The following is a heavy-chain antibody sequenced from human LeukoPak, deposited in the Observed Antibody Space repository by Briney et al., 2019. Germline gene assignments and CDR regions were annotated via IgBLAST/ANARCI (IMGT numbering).Heavy chain of an antibody. Sequence: PSETLSLTCTVSGGSISSFYWSWIRQPPGKGLQWIGYIYYSGITRYNPSLKSRVTISVDTSKNQFSLKLSPVTAADTAVYYCASGGYSGYAFDYWGQGILVTVSS. J-gene: IGHJ4*02. V-gene: IGHV4-59*01. CDR2: IYYSGIT. CDR1: GGSISSFY. CDR3: ASGGYSGYAFDY. D-gene: IGHD5-12*01.